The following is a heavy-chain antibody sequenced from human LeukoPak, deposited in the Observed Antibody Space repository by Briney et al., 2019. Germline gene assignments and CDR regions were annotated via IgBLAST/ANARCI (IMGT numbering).Heavy chain of an antibody. J-gene: IGHJ4*02. CDR1: GGSISSYY. V-gene: IGHV4-59*01. CDR2: IYYSGST. CDR3: ARLRGTSYFDY. Sequence: PSETLSLTCTVSGGSISSYYWSWIRQPPGKGLEWIGYIYYSGSTNYNPSLKSRVTISVDTSKNQFSLKLSSVTAADTAVYYCARLRGTSYFDYWGQGTLVTVSS. D-gene: IGHD1-1*01.